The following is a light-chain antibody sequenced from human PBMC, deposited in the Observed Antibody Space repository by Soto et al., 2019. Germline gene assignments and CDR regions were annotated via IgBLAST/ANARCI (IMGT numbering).Light chain of an antibody. Sequence: QSALTQPPSASGSPGQSVTISCTGTSTDIGGYNFVSWYQQQPGKAPTLLIYEVYKRPSGVPDRFSGSKSGNTASLTVSGLQADDEADYYCTSFACSEDRCVVFGGGTKVTVL. J-gene: IGLJ2*01. CDR1: STDIGGYNF. CDR3: TSFACSEDRCVV. V-gene: IGLV2-8*01. CDR2: EVY.